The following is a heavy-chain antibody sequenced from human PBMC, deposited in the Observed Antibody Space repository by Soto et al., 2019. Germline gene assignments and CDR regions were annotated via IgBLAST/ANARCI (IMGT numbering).Heavy chain of an antibody. J-gene: IGHJ4*02. D-gene: IGHD5-12*01. Sequence: QPGGSLSLSCAASGFTFSSYSMNWVRQAPGKGLEWVSYISSSSSTIYYADPVKGRFTISRDNAKNSLYLQMNSLRAEDTAVYYCARADPGYSGYVRLIDYWGQGTLVTVSS. CDR1: GFTFSSYS. CDR2: ISSSSSTI. V-gene: IGHV3-48*01. CDR3: ARADPGYSGYVRLIDY.